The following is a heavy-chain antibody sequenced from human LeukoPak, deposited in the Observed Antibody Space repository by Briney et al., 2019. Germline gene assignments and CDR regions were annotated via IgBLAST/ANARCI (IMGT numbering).Heavy chain of an antibody. Sequence: GGSLRLSCAASGFTFSSYAMSWVRQAPGKGLEWVSVIYSDGSTYYPDSVKGRFTISRDNSKNTLYLQINSLRAEDTAVYYCARVYSGSYYDYWGQGTLVTVSS. CDR2: IYSDGST. CDR3: ARVYSGSYYDY. V-gene: IGHV3-66*01. J-gene: IGHJ4*02. D-gene: IGHD1-26*01. CDR1: GFTFSSYA.